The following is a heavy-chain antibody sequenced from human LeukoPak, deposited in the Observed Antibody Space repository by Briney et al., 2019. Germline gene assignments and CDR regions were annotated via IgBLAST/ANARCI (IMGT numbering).Heavy chain of an antibody. CDR2: INPNSGGT. J-gene: IGHJ4*02. V-gene: IGHV1-2*02. Sequence: ASVKVSCKASGYTFTGYYMHWVRQAPGQGLEWMGWINPNSGGTNYAQKFQGRVTMTRDTSISTAYMELSRLRSDDTAVYYCARDPEFYSSSWYEDYWGQGTLVTVSS. D-gene: IGHD6-13*01. CDR3: ARDPEFYSSSWYEDY. CDR1: GYTFTGYY.